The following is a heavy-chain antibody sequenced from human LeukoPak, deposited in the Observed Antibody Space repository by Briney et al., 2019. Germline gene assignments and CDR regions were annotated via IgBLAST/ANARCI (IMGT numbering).Heavy chain of an antibody. CDR2: IYYSGST. D-gene: IGHD2-15*01. CDR1: GGSISSYY. Sequence: SETLSLTCTVSGGSISSYYWGWIRQPPGKGLGWIGYIYYSGSTNYNPSLKSRVTISVDTSKNQFSLKLSSVTAADTAVYYCASAVGVEIAFDIWGQGTMVTVSS. V-gene: IGHV4-59*01. CDR3: ASAVGVEIAFDI. J-gene: IGHJ3*02.